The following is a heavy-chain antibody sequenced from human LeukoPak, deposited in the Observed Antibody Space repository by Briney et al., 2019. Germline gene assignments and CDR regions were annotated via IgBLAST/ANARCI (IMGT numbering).Heavy chain of an antibody. CDR2: INHSGST. J-gene: IGHJ4*02. CDR3: ARAHITNFGVGQRRNRIFDY. D-gene: IGHD3-3*01. CDR1: DGSFSGYY. Sequence: PSETLSLTCAVYDGSFSGYYWSWIRQPPGKGLEWIGEINHSGSTNYNPSLKSRVTISVDTSKNQFSLKLSSVTAAGTAVYYCARAHITNFGVGQRRNRIFDYWGQGTLVTVSS. V-gene: IGHV4-34*01.